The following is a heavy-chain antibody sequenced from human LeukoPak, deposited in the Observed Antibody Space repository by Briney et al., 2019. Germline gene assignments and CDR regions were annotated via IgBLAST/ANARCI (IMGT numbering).Heavy chain of an antibody. J-gene: IGHJ3*02. V-gene: IGHV3-33*06. Sequence: GGSLRLSCVASGFTFRNYGMHWVRQAPGKGLEGVAVLWKDGSNNFYADSVKGRFRFSRDNSKDMLYLQMSSLRAEDTAVYYCAKEYEIFVGAFDIWGQGTMVTVSS. CDR2: LWKDGSNN. CDR1: GFTFRNYG. D-gene: IGHD3-9*01. CDR3: AKEYEIFVGAFDI.